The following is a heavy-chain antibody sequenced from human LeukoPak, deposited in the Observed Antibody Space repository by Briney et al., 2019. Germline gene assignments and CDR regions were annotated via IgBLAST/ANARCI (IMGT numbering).Heavy chain of an antibody. CDR1: GFTFSNYW. J-gene: IGHJ1*01. Sequence: GGSLRLSCTASGFTFSNYWMTWIRQAPGKGLEWVANIKQDGIEKYYVDSVEGRFTVSRDNSKNSLFLQIESLRAADTAVYYCATCGSGYYCDHFQTWGQGSLVTVSS. V-gene: IGHV3-7*01. CDR3: ATCGSGYYCDHFQT. CDR2: IKQDGIEK. D-gene: IGHD3-22*01.